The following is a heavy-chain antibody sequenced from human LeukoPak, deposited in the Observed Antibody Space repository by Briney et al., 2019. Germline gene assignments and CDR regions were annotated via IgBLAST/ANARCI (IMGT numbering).Heavy chain of an antibody. Sequence: PSETLSLTCTVSGGSISSSSYYWGWIRQPPGKGLEWIGSIYYSGSTYYNPSLKSRVTISVDTSKNQFSLKLSSVTAADTAVYYCAREQRLDYWGQGTLVTVSS. CDR3: AREQRLDY. CDR2: IYYSGST. V-gene: IGHV4-39*02. J-gene: IGHJ4*02. CDR1: GGSISSSSYY.